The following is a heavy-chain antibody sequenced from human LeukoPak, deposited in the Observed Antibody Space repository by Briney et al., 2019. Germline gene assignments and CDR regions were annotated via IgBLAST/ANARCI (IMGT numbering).Heavy chain of an antibody. Sequence: PGGSLRDSCVASRFTFCNYLIYRLRPAPGRGGGWVGNINQDGSEKNYVDTVRGRFTISRDNAENSLYLQMNSLGAEDTAVYYCATDRDSSRQKRFDYWGQGTLVTVSS. CDR2: INQDGSEK. V-gene: IGHV3-7*01. D-gene: IGHD6-13*01. J-gene: IGHJ4*02. CDR1: RFTFCNYL. CDR3: ATDRDSSRQKRFDY.